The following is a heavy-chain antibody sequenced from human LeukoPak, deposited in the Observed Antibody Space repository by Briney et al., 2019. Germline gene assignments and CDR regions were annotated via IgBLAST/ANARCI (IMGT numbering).Heavy chain of an antibody. V-gene: IGHV4-30-4*08. D-gene: IGHD7-27*01. CDR2: IYYSGST. Sequence: SETLSLTCTVSGGSISSGDYYWSWIRQPPGKGLEWIGYIYYSGSTYYNPSLKSRVIISVDTSKNQFSLKLSSVTAADTAVYYCARDTGVWFDPWGQGTLVTVSS. CDR3: ARDTGVWFDP. CDR1: GGSISSGDYY. J-gene: IGHJ5*02.